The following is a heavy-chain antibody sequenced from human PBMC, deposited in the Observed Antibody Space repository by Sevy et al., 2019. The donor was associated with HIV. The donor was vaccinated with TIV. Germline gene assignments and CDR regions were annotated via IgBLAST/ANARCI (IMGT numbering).Heavy chain of an antibody. Sequence: SETLSLTCTVSGDSINTYYWSWIRQPPGQGLKWIGYVSHSGNTNYNPSLKSRVSMSVDTSTNQFSLKVKSVTAADTAVYYCARLRWDLVVVPGATPGCYFDSWGQGTLVTVSS. V-gene: IGHV4-59*08. CDR2: VSHSGNT. J-gene: IGHJ4*02. D-gene: IGHD2-2*02. CDR1: GDSINTYY. CDR3: ARLRWDLVVVPGATPGCYFDS.